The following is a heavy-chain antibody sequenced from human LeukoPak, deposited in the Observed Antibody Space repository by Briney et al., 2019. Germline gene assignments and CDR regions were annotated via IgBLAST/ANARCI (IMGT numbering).Heavy chain of an antibody. D-gene: IGHD5-18*01. Sequence: SETLSLTCTVSSGSISSYYWSWIRQPPGKGLEWIGYIYYSGSTDYNPSLKSRVTISVDTSKNQFSLKLTSVTPADTAVYYCASTPGGYSYGQRAFDYWGQGTLVTVSS. V-gene: IGHV4-59*01. CDR3: ASTPGGYSYGQRAFDY. CDR1: SGSISSYY. J-gene: IGHJ4*02. CDR2: IYYSGST.